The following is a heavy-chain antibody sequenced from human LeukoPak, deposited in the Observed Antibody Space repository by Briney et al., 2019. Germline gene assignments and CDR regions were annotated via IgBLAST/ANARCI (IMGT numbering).Heavy chain of an antibody. CDR2: IIPIFGTA. CDR3: ARELTVRGVIKATDY. V-gene: IGHV1-69*01. D-gene: IGHD3-10*01. CDR1: GGTFSSYA. Sequence: SVKVSCKASGGTFSSYAISWVRQAPGQGLEWMGGIIPIFGTANYAQKFQGRVTITADESTSTAYMELSSLRSEDTAVYYCARELTVRGVIKATDYWGQGTLVTVSS. J-gene: IGHJ4*02.